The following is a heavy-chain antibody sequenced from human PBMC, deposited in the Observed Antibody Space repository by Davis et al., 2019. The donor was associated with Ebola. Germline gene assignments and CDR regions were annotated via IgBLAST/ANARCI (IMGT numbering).Heavy chain of an antibody. CDR3: ARAQFPTTSDH. J-gene: IGHJ4*02. CDR2: INPDNGDT. V-gene: IGHV1-18*01. D-gene: IGHD1-1*01. Sequence: ASVKVSCKASGYIFNTYGVSWVRQAPGQGLEWMGWINPDNGDTNYAQNVQGRVTMTTDTSTSTAYMEVGSLRSDDTAVYYCARAQFPTTSDHWGQGTLVTVSS. CDR1: GYIFNTYG.